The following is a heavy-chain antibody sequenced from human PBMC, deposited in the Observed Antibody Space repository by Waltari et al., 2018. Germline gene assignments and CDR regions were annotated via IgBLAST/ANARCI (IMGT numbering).Heavy chain of an antibody. CDR3: AADRGRGLYFYF. V-gene: IGHV4-4*02. J-gene: IGHJ4*02. CDR2: IHQSGKT. CDR1: GDSITNKFW. D-gene: IGHD2-15*01. Sequence: QVQLQQAGPGLVKPSGTLSLTCAVSGDSITNKFWWSWVRQPPGKGLEWIGQIHQSGKTNYNPSLESRVTISKDTSYSQISLTLPSATAADTAMYYCAADRGRGLYFYFWGQGILVTVSP.